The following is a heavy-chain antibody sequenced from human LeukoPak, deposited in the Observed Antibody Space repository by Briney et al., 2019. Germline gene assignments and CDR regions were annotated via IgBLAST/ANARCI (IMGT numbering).Heavy chain of an antibody. CDR1: GDSISSGGTY. Sequence: PSETLSLTCTVSGDSISSGGTYWSWVRQPAGKGLEWIGRIYSSGTTNYNPSLKSRVTISVDTSKNQFSLKLSSVTAADTAVYYCARDNWNDEGVFDPWGQGTLVTVSS. CDR3: ARDNWNDEGVFDP. V-gene: IGHV4-61*10. CDR2: IYSSGTT. D-gene: IGHD1-1*01. J-gene: IGHJ5*02.